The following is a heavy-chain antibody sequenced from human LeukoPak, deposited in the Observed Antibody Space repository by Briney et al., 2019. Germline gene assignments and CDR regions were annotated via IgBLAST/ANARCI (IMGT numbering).Heavy chain of an antibody. V-gene: IGHV3-23*01. CDR1: GFTFSNYG. CDR2: MSGSGGST. Sequence: PGGTLRLSCAASGFTFSNYGMSWVRQAPGKGLEWVSGMSGSGGSTYYADSVKGRFTISRDNSKNTLYLQMNSLRAEDAAVYFCAKAPVTSCRGAYCYPLDSWGQGTLVTVSS. CDR3: AKAPVTSCRGAYCYPLDS. J-gene: IGHJ4*02. D-gene: IGHD2-21*01.